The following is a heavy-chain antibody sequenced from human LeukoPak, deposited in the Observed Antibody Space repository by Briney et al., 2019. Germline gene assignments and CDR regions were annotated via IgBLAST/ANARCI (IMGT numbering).Heavy chain of an antibody. CDR3: SRSRFGVDPAMREYNWFDP. J-gene: IGHJ5*02. CDR2: IIPIFGTA. Sequence: GSSVKVSCKASGGTFSSYAISWVRQAPGQGLEWMGGIIPIFGTANYAQKFQGGVTITADESTSTAYMELSSLRSEDTAVYYCSRSRFGVDPAMREYNWFDPWGQGTLVTVSS. V-gene: IGHV1-69*01. D-gene: IGHD3-3*01. CDR1: GGTFSSYA.